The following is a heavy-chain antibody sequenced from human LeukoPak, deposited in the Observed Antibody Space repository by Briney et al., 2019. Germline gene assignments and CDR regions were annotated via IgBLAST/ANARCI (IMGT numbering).Heavy chain of an antibody. CDR3: ASGYPGRWYFDY. V-gene: IGHV3-33*01. CDR2: IWYDGSNK. CDR1: GFTFSSYG. Sequence: GGSLRLSCAASGFTFSSYGMHWVRQAPGKGLEWVAVIWYDGSNKYYADSVKGRFTISRDNSKNTLYLQMNSLRAEDTAVYYCASGYPGRWYFDYWGQGTLVTVSS. D-gene: IGHD2-2*03. J-gene: IGHJ4*02.